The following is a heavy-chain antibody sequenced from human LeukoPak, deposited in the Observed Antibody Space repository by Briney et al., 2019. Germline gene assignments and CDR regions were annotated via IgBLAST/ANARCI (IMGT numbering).Heavy chain of an antibody. V-gene: IGHV1-18*01. CDR2: TSAYNGNT. D-gene: IGHD3-9*01. CDR1: GYTFTSNG. J-gene: IGHJ4*02. Sequence: ASVKVSCKASGYTFTSNGISWVRHPPGQGLEWMGWTSAYNGNTNYAQKLQGRVTMTTDTSTSTAYMELRSLRSDDTAVYYCVRAPPIRYYDILAVFDYWGQGTLVTVSS. CDR3: VRAPPIRYYDILAVFDY.